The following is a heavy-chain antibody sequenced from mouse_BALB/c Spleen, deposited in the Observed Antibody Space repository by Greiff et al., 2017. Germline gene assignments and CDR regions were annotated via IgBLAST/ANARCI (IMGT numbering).Heavy chain of an antibody. J-gene: IGHJ2*01. Sequence: LVESGPELVKPGASVRISCKASGYTFTSYYIHWVKQRPGQGLEWIGWIYPGNVNTKYNEKFKGKATLTADKSSSTAYMQLSSLTSEDSAVYFCARTGFDYWGQGTTLTVSS. CDR2: IYPGNVNT. D-gene: IGHD4-1*01. CDR1: GYTFTSYY. V-gene: IGHV1S56*01. CDR3: ARTGFDY.